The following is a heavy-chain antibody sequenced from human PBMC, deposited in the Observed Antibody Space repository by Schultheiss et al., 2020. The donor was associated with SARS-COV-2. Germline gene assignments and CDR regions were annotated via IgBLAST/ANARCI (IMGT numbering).Heavy chain of an antibody. CDR2: IKQDGSEK. Sequence: GSLRLSCAASGFTFSSYWMSWVRQAPGKGLEWVANIKQDGSEKYYVDSVKGRFTISRDNAKNSLYLQMNSLRAEDTAVYYCARFGSAYSSSHFDYWGQGTLVTVSS. J-gene: IGHJ4*02. V-gene: IGHV3-7*03. CDR3: ARFGSAYSSSHFDY. CDR1: GFTFSSYW. D-gene: IGHD6-13*01.